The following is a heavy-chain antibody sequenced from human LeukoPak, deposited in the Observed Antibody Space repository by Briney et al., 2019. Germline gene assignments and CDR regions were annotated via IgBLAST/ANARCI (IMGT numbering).Heavy chain of an antibody. D-gene: IGHD1-26*01. CDR1: GFTFSSYA. CDR2: ISGSGGRT. V-gene: IGHV3-23*01. Sequence: PGGSLRLSCAASGFTFSSYAMSWVRQAPGKGLEWVSVISGSGGRTYYADSVKGRFTISRDNSKNTLFLQLNSLRPEDTAVYYCAKPTWGSGSFLIDFWGQGTLVTVSS. J-gene: IGHJ4*02. CDR3: AKPTWGSGSFLIDF.